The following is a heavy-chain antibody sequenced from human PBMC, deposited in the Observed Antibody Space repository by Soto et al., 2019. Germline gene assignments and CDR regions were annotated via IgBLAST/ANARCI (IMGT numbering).Heavy chain of an antibody. CDR1: GFSFSIYW. D-gene: IGHD2-8*01. CDR2: IKQDGSDK. CDR3: VTALEYYKFCLDV. J-gene: IGHJ6*02. Sequence: QPGGSLRLSCAAYGFSFSIYWMTWVRQAPGKGLEWVGNIKQDGSDKYYVDSVKGRFTISRDNAKNSLFLQMNSLRVEDTAVYYCVTALEYYKFCLDVWGQGTTVTVSS. V-gene: IGHV3-7*04.